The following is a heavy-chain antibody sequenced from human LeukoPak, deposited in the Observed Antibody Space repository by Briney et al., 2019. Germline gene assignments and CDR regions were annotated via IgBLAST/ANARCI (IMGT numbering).Heavy chain of an antibody. CDR3: ARDSGSYQNDAFDI. Sequence: GGSLRLSCAASGFTFSSYWMSWVRQAPGKGLEWVANIKQDGSEKYYVDSVKGRFTISRDNAKNSLYLQMNSLRAEDTAVYYCARDSGSYQNDAFDIWGQGTMVTVSP. CDR1: GFTFSSYW. D-gene: IGHD1-26*01. CDR2: IKQDGSEK. J-gene: IGHJ3*02. V-gene: IGHV3-7*01.